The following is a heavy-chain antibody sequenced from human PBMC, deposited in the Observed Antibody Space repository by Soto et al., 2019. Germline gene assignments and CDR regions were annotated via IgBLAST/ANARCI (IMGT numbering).Heavy chain of an antibody. D-gene: IGHD1-26*01. V-gene: IGHV4-59*01. J-gene: IGHJ5*02. CDR2: IHYSGST. Sequence: NPSETLSLTCTVSGASIRNYYWSWIRQPPGKGLEWIGYIHYSGSTNYNPSLKSRLTISVDTSKNQFSLKLNSVIAADTAVYYCAAERGHGGTYRWGQGTLVTVSS. CDR1: GASIRNYY. CDR3: AAERGHGGTYR.